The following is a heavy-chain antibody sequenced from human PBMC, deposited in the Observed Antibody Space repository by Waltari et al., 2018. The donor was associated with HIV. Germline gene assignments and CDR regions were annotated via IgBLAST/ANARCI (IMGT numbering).Heavy chain of an antibody. Sequence: QVQLQASGPGLVKPSETLSLTCAVSGYSISTAYYWGWNRQPPGKGLQWIGNVYHSGSTYFSPSLKSRVTISVDTSKNQFSLKLTSVTAADTAVYYCAREDGHYIQVPGIWGQGALVTVSS. V-gene: IGHV4-38-2*01. CDR1: GYSISTAYY. CDR3: AREDGHYIQVPGI. J-gene: IGHJ4*02. D-gene: IGHD1-20*01. CDR2: VYHSGST.